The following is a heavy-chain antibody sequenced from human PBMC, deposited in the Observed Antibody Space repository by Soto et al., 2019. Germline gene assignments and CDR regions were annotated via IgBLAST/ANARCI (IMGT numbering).Heavy chain of an antibody. CDR1: GGSISSGGYY. V-gene: IGHV4-31*03. Sequence: QVQLQESGPGLVKPSQTLSLTCTVSGGSISSGGYYWSWIRQHPGKGLEWIGYIYYRGSTNYNPSLKRRVTISVDTSKNQFSLKLSSVTAADTAVYYCARGGRRSPGMDVWGQGTTVTVSS. CDR2: IYYRGST. CDR3: ARGGRRSPGMDV. J-gene: IGHJ6*02.